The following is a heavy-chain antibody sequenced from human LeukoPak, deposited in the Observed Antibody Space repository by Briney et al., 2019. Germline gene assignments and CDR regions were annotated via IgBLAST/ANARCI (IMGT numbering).Heavy chain of an antibody. CDR2: ISGSGGST. Sequence: PGGSLRLSCAASGFTFSSYAMSWVRQAPGKGLEWVSAISGSGGSTYYADSVKGRFTISRDNSKNTLYLQMNSLRAEDTAVYYCAKARVAGQYYCYYYGMDVWGQGTTVTVSS. V-gene: IGHV3-23*01. J-gene: IGHJ6*02. CDR1: GFTFSSYA. D-gene: IGHD6-19*01. CDR3: AKARVAGQYYCYYYGMDV.